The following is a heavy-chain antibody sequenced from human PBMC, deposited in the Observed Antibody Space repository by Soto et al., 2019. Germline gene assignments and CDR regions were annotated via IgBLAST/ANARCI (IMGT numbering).Heavy chain of an antibody. J-gene: IGHJ4*02. CDR1: GGSISSYY. CDR2: IYYSGST. CDR3: ARDPAVAGPYYFDY. V-gene: IGHV4-59*01. Sequence: LSLTCTVSGGSISSYYWSWIRQPPGKGLEWIGYIYYSGSTNYNPSLKSRVTISVDTSKNQFSLKLSSVTAADTAVYYCARDPAVAGPYYFDYWGQGTLVTVSS. D-gene: IGHD6-19*01.